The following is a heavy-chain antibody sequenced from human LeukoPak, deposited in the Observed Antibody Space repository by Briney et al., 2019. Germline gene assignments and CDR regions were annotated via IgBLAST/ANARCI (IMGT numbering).Heavy chain of an antibody. Sequence: SVKVSRKASGGTFSSYAISWVRQAPGQGLEWMGRIIPILGIANYAQKFQGRVTITADKSTSTAYMELSSLRSEDTAVYYCARDFTGAYCGGDCYRWGQGTLVTVSS. V-gene: IGHV1-69*04. J-gene: IGHJ5*02. D-gene: IGHD2-21*02. CDR3: ARDFTGAYCGGDCYR. CDR2: IIPILGIA. CDR1: GGTFSSYA.